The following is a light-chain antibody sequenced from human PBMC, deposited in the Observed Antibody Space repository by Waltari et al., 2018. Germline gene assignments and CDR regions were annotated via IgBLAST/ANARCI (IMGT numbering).Light chain of an antibody. CDR2: GAS. J-gene: IGKJ4*01. V-gene: IGKV3-15*01. CDR3: QQYINWPLT. CDR1: QRINTN. Sequence: ETVMTQSPATLSVSPGERVTLSCRASQRINTNLAWYQQKPGQAPRLLIYGASTRAAGVPGRFSASGSGTEFTLTISSLQSEDFAVYFCQQYINWPLTFGGGTKVEI.